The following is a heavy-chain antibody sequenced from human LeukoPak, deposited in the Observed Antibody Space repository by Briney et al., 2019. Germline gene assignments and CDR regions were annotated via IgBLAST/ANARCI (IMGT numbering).Heavy chain of an antibody. J-gene: IGHJ5*02. V-gene: IGHV4-34*01. D-gene: IGHD5-18*01. CDR1: NGSFSGYY. CDR3: ARRRRSWTHLWLYNWFDP. Sequence: SETLSLTCAVSNGSFSGYYWTWIRQPPGKGLEWIGEINHSGNTYYNVSLKRRLTISVDTSKSQFSLNLASVTAADTAVYYCARRRRSWTHLWLYNWFDPWGQGTLVTVSS. CDR2: INHSGNT.